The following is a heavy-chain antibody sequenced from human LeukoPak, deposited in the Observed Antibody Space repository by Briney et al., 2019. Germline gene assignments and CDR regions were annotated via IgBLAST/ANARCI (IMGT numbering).Heavy chain of an antibody. J-gene: IGHJ4*02. D-gene: IGHD3-22*01. CDR2: INPNSGGT. Sequence: ASVKVSCKASGYTFTGYYMHWVRQAPGQGLEWMGWINPNSGGTNHAQKFQGWVTMTRDTSISTAYMELSRLRSDDTAVYYCARAGPLGRYYDSRGYPPRETTLYCFDYWGQGTLVTVSS. V-gene: IGHV1-2*04. CDR3: ARAGPLGRYYDSRGYPPRETTLYCFDY. CDR1: GYTFTGYY.